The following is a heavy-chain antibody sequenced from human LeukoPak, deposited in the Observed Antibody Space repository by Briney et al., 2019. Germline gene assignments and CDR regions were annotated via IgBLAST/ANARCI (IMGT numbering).Heavy chain of an antibody. Sequence: GGSLRLSCAASGFTFSSYAMSWVRQAPGEGLEWVSAISGSGGSTYYADSVKGRFTISRDNSKNTLYLQMNSLRAEDTAVYYCAKDPRKDKDIVVVVAATYDYWGQGTLVTVSS. J-gene: IGHJ4*02. D-gene: IGHD2-15*01. V-gene: IGHV3-23*01. CDR3: AKDPRKDKDIVVVVAATYDY. CDR1: GFTFSSYA. CDR2: ISGSGGST.